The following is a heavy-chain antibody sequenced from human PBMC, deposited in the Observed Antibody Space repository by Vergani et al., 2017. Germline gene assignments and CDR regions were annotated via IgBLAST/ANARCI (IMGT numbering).Heavy chain of an antibody. Sequence: EVQLVESGGGLVKPGGSLRLSCAASGFTFSNAWMSWVRQAPGKGLEWVGRIKSKTDGGTTDYAAPVKGRFTISRDNSKNTLYLQMNSLRAEDTAVYYCARTVAGTLYYWGQGTLVTVSS. J-gene: IGHJ4*02. V-gene: IGHV3-15*01. D-gene: IGHD6-19*01. CDR2: IKSKTDGGTT. CDR3: ARTVAGTLYY. CDR1: GFTFSNAW.